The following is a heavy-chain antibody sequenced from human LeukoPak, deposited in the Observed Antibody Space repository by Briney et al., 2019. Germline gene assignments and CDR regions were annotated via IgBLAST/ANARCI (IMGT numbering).Heavy chain of an antibody. CDR3: ARLTGTTGFDY. J-gene: IGHJ4*02. V-gene: IGHV3-74*01. CDR1: GFTFSSYW. Sequence: GGSLRLSCAASGFTFSSYWMHWVRQAPGKGLVWVSHINSDGSTTGYADSVKGRFTISRDNAKNTLYLQMNSLRAEDTAVYYCARLTGTTGFDYWGQGTLVTVSS. CDR2: INSDGSTT. D-gene: IGHD1-1*01.